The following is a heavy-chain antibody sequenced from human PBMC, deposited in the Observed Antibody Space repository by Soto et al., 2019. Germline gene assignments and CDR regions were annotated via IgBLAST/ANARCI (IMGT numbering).Heavy chain of an antibody. CDR2: ISGSGSST. D-gene: IGHD2-15*01. CDR1: GFLFTSYA. CDR3: AESPKYCSGGSCYYHYYMDV. Sequence: GGSLRLSCAASGFLFTSYAMSWVRQAPGKGLEWVSSISGSGSSTHYADPVKGRFTISRDNSKDTLYLQMNSLRADDTAVYYCAESPKYCSGGSCYYHYYMDVWGKGTTVTVSS. V-gene: IGHV3-23*01. J-gene: IGHJ6*03.